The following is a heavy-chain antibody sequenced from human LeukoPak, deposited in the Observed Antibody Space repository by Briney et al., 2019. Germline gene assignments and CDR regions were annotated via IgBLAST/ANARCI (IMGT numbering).Heavy chain of an antibody. V-gene: IGHV3-21*06. CDR3: ARDTGDYYYYYMDV. CDR1: GFTFSSYI. Sequence: GGSLRLSCAASGFTFSSYIMNWVRQAPGKGLEWVSSISSSNNYLYYADSVKGRFTISRDNAKNSLYLQMNSLRAEDTAVYYCARDTGDYYYYYMDVWGKGTTVTVSS. J-gene: IGHJ6*03. D-gene: IGHD7-27*01. CDR2: ISSSNNYL.